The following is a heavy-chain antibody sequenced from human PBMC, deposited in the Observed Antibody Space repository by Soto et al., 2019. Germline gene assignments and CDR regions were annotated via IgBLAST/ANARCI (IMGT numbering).Heavy chain of an antibody. CDR1: GGSFSCYY. Sequence: SETLSLTCAVYGGSFSCYYWSWIRQPPGKGLEWIGEINHSGSTNYNPSLKSRVTISVDTSKNQFSLKLSSVTAADTAVYYCARGSKAAMVTGDSYFDYWGQGTLVTVSS. CDR2: INHSGST. J-gene: IGHJ4*02. V-gene: IGHV4-34*01. D-gene: IGHD5-18*01. CDR3: ARGSKAAMVTGDSYFDY.